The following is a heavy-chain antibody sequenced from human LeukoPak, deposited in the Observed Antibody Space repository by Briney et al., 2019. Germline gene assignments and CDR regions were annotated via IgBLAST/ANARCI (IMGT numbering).Heavy chain of an antibody. CDR1: GFTFSDSA. D-gene: IGHD1-26*01. V-gene: IGHV3-73*01. J-gene: IGHJ4*02. Sequence: PGGSLRLSCAASGFTFSDSAMHWVRQASGKGREWVGRIRSKANSYATAYAASVKGRFTISRDDSKNTAYLQMNSLKTEDTAVYYCTRENPPTGIVGAILRSPIRYFDYWGQGTLVTVSS. CDR3: TRENPPTGIVGAILRSPIRYFDY. CDR2: IRSKANSYAT.